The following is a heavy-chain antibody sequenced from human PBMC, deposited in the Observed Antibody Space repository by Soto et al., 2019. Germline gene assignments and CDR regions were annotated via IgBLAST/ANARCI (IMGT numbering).Heavy chain of an antibody. CDR3: ATVFEH. J-gene: IGHJ4*02. Sequence: VPLVESGGGSVQPGGSLRLSCVASGITFSGFWMHWVRQVPGKGLEWVARVDSAGSGTSYADSVKGRFTVSRDNAKNTLSLQMDSLRVEDTAVYYCATVFEHCGQGIPVTVSS. CDR1: GITFSGFW. V-gene: IGHV3-74*01. CDR2: VDSAGSGT.